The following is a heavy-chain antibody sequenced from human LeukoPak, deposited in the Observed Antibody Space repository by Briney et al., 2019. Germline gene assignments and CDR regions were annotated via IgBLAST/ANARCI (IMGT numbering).Heavy chain of an antibody. CDR2: INHSGST. J-gene: IGHJ4*02. CDR1: GGSFSGYY. CDR3: AKDEKWELLGYFDY. V-gene: IGHV4-34*01. Sequence: SETLSLTCVVYGGSFSGYYWSWIRQPPGKGLEWIGEINHSGSTNYNPSLKSRVTISVDTSKNQFSLKLSSVTAADTAVYYCAKDEKWELLGYFDYWGQGTLVTVSS. D-gene: IGHD1-26*01.